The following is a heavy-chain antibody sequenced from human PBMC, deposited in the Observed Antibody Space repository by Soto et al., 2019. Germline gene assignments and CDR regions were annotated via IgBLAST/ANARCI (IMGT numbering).Heavy chain of an antibody. CDR2: IRYSGKT. D-gene: IGHD2-21*02. CDR3: ARFQYTVVTPFDL. Sequence: SETLSLTCTVSGGSRTNYFWTWIRQSPGKGLEWIAYIRYSGKTDYNPSLKSRVTISLDTPKNQFSLKLTSVTAADTAMYYCARFQYTVVTPFDLWGQGTMVTVSS. V-gene: IGHV4-59*01. J-gene: IGHJ3*01. CDR1: GGSRTNYF.